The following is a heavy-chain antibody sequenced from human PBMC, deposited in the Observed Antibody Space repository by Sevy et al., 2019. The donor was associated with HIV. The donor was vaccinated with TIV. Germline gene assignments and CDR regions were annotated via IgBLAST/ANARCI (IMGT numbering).Heavy chain of an antibody. CDR3: AIDLDYGEFAFDY. CDR1: GFTFSSYS. V-gene: IGHV3-21*01. J-gene: IGHJ4*02. D-gene: IGHD4-17*01. CDR2: ISSSSSYI. Sequence: GGSLRLSCAASGFTFSSYSMNWVRQAPGKGLEWVSSISSSSSYIYYADSVKGRFTISRDNAKNSLYLQMNSLRAEDTAVYYCAIDLDYGEFAFDYWGPGTLVTVSS.